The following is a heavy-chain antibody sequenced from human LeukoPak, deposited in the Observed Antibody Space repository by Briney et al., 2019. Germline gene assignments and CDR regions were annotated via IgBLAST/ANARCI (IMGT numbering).Heavy chain of an antibody. J-gene: IGHJ6*02. V-gene: IGHV3-66*02. CDR3: ARDSSSSGGYYYGMDV. Sequence: PGGSLRLSCAASGFTVSSNHMSWVRQAPGKGLEWVSVIYSGGSTYYADSVKGRFTISRDNSKNTLYLQMNSLRAEDTAVYYCARDSSSSGGYYYGMDVWGQGTTVTVSS. CDR2: IYSGGST. CDR1: GFTVSSNH. D-gene: IGHD6-6*01.